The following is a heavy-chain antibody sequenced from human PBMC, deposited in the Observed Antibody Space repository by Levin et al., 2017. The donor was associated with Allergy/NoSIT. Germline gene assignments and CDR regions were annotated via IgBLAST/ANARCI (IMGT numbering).Heavy chain of an antibody. J-gene: IGHJ4*02. V-gene: IGHV3-48*02. CDR1: GFTFSNYN. CDR2: ISSNTRTV. CDR3: VREGGWWPPYYFDF. D-gene: IGHD2-15*01. Sequence: RASVKVSCAASGFTFSNYNMNWVRQAPGKGLEWLSYISSNTRTVYHASSLQGRFTVSRDNAKNSLYLQVNSLRDDDTAVYYCVREGGWWPPYYFDFWGQGAPVTVSS.